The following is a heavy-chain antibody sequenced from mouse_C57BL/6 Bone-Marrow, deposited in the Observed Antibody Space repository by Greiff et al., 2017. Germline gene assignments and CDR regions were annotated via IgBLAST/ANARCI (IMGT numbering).Heavy chain of an antibody. V-gene: IGHV1-72*01. CDR2: IDPNSGGT. CDR3: ARGTHYGSSLYYAMDY. Sequence: QVQLKQPGAELVKPGASVKLSCKASGYTFTSYWMHWVKQRPGRGLEWIGRIDPNSGGTTYNEKFTSKATLTVDKPSSTAYMQLSSLTSEDSAVYYCARGTHYGSSLYYAMDYRGQGTSVTDST. J-gene: IGHJ4*01. CDR1: GYTFTSYW. D-gene: IGHD1-1*01.